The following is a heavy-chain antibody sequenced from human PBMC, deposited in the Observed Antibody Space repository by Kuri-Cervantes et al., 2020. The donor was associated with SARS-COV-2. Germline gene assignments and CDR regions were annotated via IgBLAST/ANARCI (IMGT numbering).Heavy chain of an antibody. Sequence: SETLSLTCTVSGGSISSGSYYWSWIRQPAGKGLEWIGYIYTSGSTNYNPSLKSRVTISVDTSKNQFSLKLSSVTAADTAVYYCARGLGMFDYWGQGTLVTVSS. CDR3: ARGLGMFDY. D-gene: IGHD7-27*01. CDR1: GGSISSGSYY. CDR2: IYTSGST. J-gene: IGHJ4*02. V-gene: IGHV4-61*10.